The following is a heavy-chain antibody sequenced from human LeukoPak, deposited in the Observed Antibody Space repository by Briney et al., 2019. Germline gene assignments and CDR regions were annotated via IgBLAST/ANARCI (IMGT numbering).Heavy chain of an antibody. CDR2: IIPIFGTA. J-gene: IGHJ6*03. CDR3: ARETMITFGGVIDLYYYYMDV. CDR1: GGTFSSYA. Sequence: GASVKVSCKASGGTFSSYAISWVRQAPGQGLEWMGGIIPIFGTANYAQKFQGRVTITADKSTSTAYMELSSLRSEDTAVYYCARETMITFGGVIDLYYYYMDVWGKGTTVTVSS. D-gene: IGHD3-16*02. V-gene: IGHV1-69*06.